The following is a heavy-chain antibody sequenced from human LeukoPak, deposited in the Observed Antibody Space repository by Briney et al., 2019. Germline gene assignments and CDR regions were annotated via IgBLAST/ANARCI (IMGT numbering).Heavy chain of an antibody. Sequence: SETLSLTCTVSGGSISSYYWSWIRQPPGKGLEWIGYIYHSGSTYYNPSLKSRVTISVDRSKNQFSLKLSSVTAADTAVYYCERGEGSSWYWYAFDIWGQGTMATVSS. CDR3: ERGEGSSWYWYAFDI. CDR1: GGSISSYY. D-gene: IGHD6-13*01. J-gene: IGHJ3*02. V-gene: IGHV4-59*12. CDR2: IYHSGST.